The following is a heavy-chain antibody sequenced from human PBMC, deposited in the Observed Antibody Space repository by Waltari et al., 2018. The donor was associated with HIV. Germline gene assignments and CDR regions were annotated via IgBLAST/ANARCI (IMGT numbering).Heavy chain of an antibody. CDR3: ARDRVITFGGVMGPHAFDI. V-gene: IGHV4-61*02. J-gene: IGHJ3*02. Sequence: QVQLQESGPGLVKPSQTLSLTCTVSGGSISSGSYYWSWIRQPAGQGLEWIGRIYTSGSTNYNPSLKSRVTISVDTSKNQFSLKLSSVTAADTAVYYCARDRVITFGGVMGPHAFDIWGQGTMVTVSS. D-gene: IGHD3-16*01. CDR1: GGSISSGSYY. CDR2: IYTSGST.